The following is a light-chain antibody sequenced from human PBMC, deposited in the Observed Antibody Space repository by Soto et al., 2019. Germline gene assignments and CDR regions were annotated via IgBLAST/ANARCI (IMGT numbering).Light chain of an antibody. J-gene: IGLJ2*01. V-gene: IGLV2-14*01. Sequence: QSALTQPASVSGSPGQAITISCTGTSSDVGGYNSLSWYQQHPGKAPKLMIYDVSNRPSGVSNRFSGSKSGNTASLTISGLQAEDESDYYCSSYTSRGTLAFGGGTKLTVL. CDR1: SSDVGGYNS. CDR2: DVS. CDR3: SSYTSRGTLA.